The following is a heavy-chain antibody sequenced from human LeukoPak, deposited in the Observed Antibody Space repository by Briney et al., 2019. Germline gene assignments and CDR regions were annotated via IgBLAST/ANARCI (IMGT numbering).Heavy chain of an antibody. D-gene: IGHD4-11*01. Sequence: SETLSLTCAVSAYSIRGDDYWGWVRQSPGKGLEWIGSIYHSGSTHYNPSLKSRITISVDTSKNQFSLMLNSVTAADTAVYYCARNRSMTTTPGFDHWGLGTLVTVSS. CDR2: IYHSGST. V-gene: IGHV4-38-2*01. J-gene: IGHJ4*02. CDR1: AYSIRGDDY. CDR3: ARNRSMTTTPGFDH.